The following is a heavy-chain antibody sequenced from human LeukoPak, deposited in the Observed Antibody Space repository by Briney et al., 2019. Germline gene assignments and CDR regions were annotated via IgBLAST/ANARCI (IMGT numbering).Heavy chain of an antibody. Sequence: SVKVSCKASGGTFSSYAISWVRQAPGQGLEWMGGIIPIFGTANYAQKFQGRVTITADESTSTAYMELSSLRSEDTAVYYCAEGIAVAGYYYYMDVWGKGTTVTVSS. D-gene: IGHD6-19*01. J-gene: IGHJ6*03. CDR3: AEGIAVAGYYYYMDV. CDR1: GGTFSSYA. V-gene: IGHV1-69*13. CDR2: IIPIFGTA.